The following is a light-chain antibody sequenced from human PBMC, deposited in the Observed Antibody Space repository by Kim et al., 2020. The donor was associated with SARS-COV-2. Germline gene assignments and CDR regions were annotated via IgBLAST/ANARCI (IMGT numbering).Light chain of an antibody. CDR2: GAS. CDR3: QQYGDSPPYT. J-gene: IGKJ2*01. V-gene: IGKV3-20*01. CDR1: QSVSSRY. Sequence: ENVLTQSPGTLSLSPGERATLSCRASQSVSSRYLAWHQHKPGQTPRLLIYGASNRAAGIPDRFSGSGSGTDFTLTIDRLEPEDFAVYYCQQYGDSPPYTFGQGTKLEF.